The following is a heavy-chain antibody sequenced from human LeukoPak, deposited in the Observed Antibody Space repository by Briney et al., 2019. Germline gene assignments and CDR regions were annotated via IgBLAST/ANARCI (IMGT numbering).Heavy chain of an antibody. Sequence: SETLSLTCTVSGGSISSSSYYWGWIRQPPGKGLEWIGSIYYSGSTYYNPSLKSRVTISVDTSRNQFSLKLSSVTAADTAVYYCARGFRGASFDYWGQGTLVTVSS. CDR3: ARGFRGASFDY. CDR1: GGSISSSSYY. CDR2: IYYSGST. D-gene: IGHD1-26*01. J-gene: IGHJ4*02. V-gene: IGHV4-39*07.